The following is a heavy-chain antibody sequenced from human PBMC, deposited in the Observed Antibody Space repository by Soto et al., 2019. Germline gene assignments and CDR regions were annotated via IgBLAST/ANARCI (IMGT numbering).Heavy chain of an antibody. V-gene: IGHV4-59*01. CDR2: IYYTGST. D-gene: IGHD6-13*01. CDR1: GDSINNYY. J-gene: IGHJ4*02. Sequence: SETLSLTCTVSGDSINNYYWSWIRQPPGKRLEWIGYIYYTGSTTYNPSLESRVTMSVDTSKNQFSLKLSSVNAADTAVYYCAKYRRTEAEGFTLDYWGRGTLVTVSS. CDR3: AKYRRTEAEGFTLDY.